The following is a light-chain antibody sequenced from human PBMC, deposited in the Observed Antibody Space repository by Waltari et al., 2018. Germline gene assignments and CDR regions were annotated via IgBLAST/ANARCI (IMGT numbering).Light chain of an antibody. Sequence: EIVLRQSPATLSLSPGERATLSCQASRSISPYLAWYQQRPGQAPRLLIYDTSPRAPGIPARFSGSGSVTDFTLTISSLEPEDFAVYYCQQRSNSFTFGPGTRVDI. V-gene: IGKV3-11*01. CDR1: RSISPY. CDR2: DTS. J-gene: IGKJ3*01. CDR3: QQRSNSFT.